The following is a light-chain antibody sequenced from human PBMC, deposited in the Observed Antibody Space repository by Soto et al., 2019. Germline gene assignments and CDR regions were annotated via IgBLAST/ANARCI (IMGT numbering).Light chain of an antibody. J-gene: IGKJ2*03. CDR2: GAS. CDR1: QSIKSN. Sequence: EIVMTQSPATLSVFPGDRATLSCSASQSIKSNLAWYQQKPGQTPRLLIYGASTRATGIPGRFSGSGSATEFTLTISSLQSEDIAVYYCQQYNTMYSFGQGTKLEIK. V-gene: IGKV3-15*01. CDR3: QQYNTMYS.